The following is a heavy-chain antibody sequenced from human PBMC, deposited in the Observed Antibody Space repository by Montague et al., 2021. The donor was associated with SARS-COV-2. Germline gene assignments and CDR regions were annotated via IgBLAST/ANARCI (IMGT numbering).Heavy chain of an antibody. CDR1: GGSLSTYY. CDR2: IDDSGTT. D-gene: IGHD2-21*02. CDR3: ARTAYNHYGLDV. V-gene: IGHV4-59*08. Sequence: SETLSLTCSVSGGSLSTYYWSWIRQPLGKGLEWIGYIDDSGTTRYNPSLRSRATISLDLSKNQFSLDLNSVTAADTAVYYCARTAYNHYGLDVWGQGTTVTVSS. J-gene: IGHJ6*02.